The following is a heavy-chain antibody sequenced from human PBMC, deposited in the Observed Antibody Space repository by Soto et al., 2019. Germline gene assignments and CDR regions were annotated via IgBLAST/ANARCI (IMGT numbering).Heavy chain of an antibody. CDR3: ARGNTHGYYYMDV. D-gene: IGHD3-22*01. CDR2: FYYSGLT. V-gene: IGHV4-59*08. J-gene: IGHJ6*03. Sequence: QVQLQESGPGLVKPSETLSLTCAVSGASMNTYYWSWIRQPPGKGLEWIGYFYYSGLTNYNPSLKSRVTISLDTSKNQFSLKLSSVTAADTAMYFCARGNTHGYYYMDVWGRGTTVTVSS. CDR1: GASMNTYY.